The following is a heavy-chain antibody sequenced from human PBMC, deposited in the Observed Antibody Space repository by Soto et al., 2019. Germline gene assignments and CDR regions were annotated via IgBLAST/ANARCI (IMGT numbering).Heavy chain of an antibody. J-gene: IGHJ1*01. D-gene: IGHD6-19*01. CDR3: AKGVPGIAVAGTGYFQH. Sequence: EVQLLESGGGLVQPGGSLRLSCAASGFTFSSYAMSWVRQSPGKGLEWVSGISGSGDSTYYADSVKGRFTISRDNSKNTLYRQMNRLRAEDTAVYYCAKGVPGIAVAGTGYFQHWGQGTLVTVSS. CDR2: ISGSGDST. CDR1: GFTFSSYA. V-gene: IGHV3-23*01.